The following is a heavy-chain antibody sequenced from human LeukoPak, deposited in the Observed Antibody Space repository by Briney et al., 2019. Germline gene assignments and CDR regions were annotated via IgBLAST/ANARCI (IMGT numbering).Heavy chain of an antibody. V-gene: IGHV1-2*06. D-gene: IGHD2-2*01. Sequence: ASVKVSCKASGYTFTSYYMHWVRQAPGQGLEWMGRINPNSGDTNYAQKFQGRVTMTRDTSISTAYMELSRLRSDDTAVYYCARDYCSSTSCLFDYWGQGTLVTVSS. CDR2: INPNSGDT. J-gene: IGHJ4*02. CDR3: ARDYCSSTSCLFDY. CDR1: GYTFTSYY.